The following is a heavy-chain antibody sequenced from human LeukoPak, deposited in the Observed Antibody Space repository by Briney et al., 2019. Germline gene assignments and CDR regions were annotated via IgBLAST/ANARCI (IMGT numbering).Heavy chain of an antibody. CDR3: ARQTLSSGWLLIDY. CDR2: IYPGDSDT. Sequence: GESLKISCKGSGYTFAMYWIAWVRQMPGKGLEWMGIIYPGDSDTRYSPSFQGQVTISADKSISTAYLQWSSLKASDTAMYYCARQTLSSGWLLIDYWGQGTLVTVSS. J-gene: IGHJ4*02. CDR1: GYTFAMYW. V-gene: IGHV5-51*01. D-gene: IGHD6-19*01.